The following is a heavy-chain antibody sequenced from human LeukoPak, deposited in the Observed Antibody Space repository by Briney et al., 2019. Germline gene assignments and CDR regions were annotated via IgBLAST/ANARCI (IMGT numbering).Heavy chain of an antibody. V-gene: IGHV3-7*01. J-gene: IGHJ3*02. CDR2: MKQDGSQK. CDR3: ARGGTYDI. CDR1: GFTFSMYW. Sequence: GESLRLSCVASGFTFSMYWMTWFRQAPGKGLEWVANMKQDGSQKNYVDSVKGRFTISRDNTKKSLYLQMNSLRGEDTAVYYCARGGTYDIWGQGTRVTVSS.